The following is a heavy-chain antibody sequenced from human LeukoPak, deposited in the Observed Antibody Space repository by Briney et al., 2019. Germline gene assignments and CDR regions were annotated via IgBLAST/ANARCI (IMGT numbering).Heavy chain of an antibody. J-gene: IGHJ4*02. CDR2: ISGSGGST. D-gene: IGHD3-16*01. CDR1: GFTFSSYA. CDR3: ARGRQLGGPTTVYFDY. Sequence: PGGSLRLSCAASGFTFSSYAMSWVRQAPGKGLEWVSGISGSGGSTYYADSVKGRFTISRDNSKNTVYLQMNSLRAEDTAVYYCARGRQLGGPTTVYFDYWGQGTLVTVSS. V-gene: IGHV3-23*01.